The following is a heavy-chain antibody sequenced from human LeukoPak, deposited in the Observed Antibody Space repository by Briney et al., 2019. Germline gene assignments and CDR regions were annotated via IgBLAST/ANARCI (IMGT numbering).Heavy chain of an antibody. CDR1: GGSISSSSYY. Sequence: SETLSLTCTVSGGSISSSSYYWGWIRQPPGKGLEWIGSIYYSGSTYYNPSLKSRVTIFVDPSKNQFSLNLRSVTAADTAVYYCARHERCSSINCIYNWFDPWGQGTLVIVSS. J-gene: IGHJ5*02. CDR2: IYYSGST. CDR3: ARHERCSSINCIYNWFDP. D-gene: IGHD2-2*01. V-gene: IGHV4-39*01.